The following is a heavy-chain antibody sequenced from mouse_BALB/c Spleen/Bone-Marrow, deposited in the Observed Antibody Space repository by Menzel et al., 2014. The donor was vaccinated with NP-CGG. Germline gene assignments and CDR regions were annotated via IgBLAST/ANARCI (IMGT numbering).Heavy chain of an antibody. CDR2: IDPSDSYT. D-gene: IGHD1-3*01. CDR1: GYTFTTYW. CDR3: ARGGDNYAWFPY. Sequence: QVQLKQSGAEFVKPGASVRLSCKASGYTFTTYWMHWVKQRPGQGLEWIGQIDPSDSYTNYSQKFKGKATLTVDKSSSTAYMQLSSLSSEDAAVYYCARGGDNYAWFPYWGQGTLVTVYA. V-gene: IGHV1-69*02. J-gene: IGHJ3*01.